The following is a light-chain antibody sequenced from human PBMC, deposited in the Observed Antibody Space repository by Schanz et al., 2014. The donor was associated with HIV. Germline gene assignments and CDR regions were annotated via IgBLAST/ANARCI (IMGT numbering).Light chain of an antibody. CDR1: QAITNY. Sequence: DIQMTQSPSSLSASVGDRVTITCRASQAITNYLAWYQQKPGQAPKLLIYEASTLETGVPSRFSGSGSGTEFTLTIDSLQPDDFATYYCQQYNDYSCTFGQGTKLDLK. CDR3: QQYNDYSCT. J-gene: IGKJ2*02. V-gene: IGKV1-16*01. CDR2: EAS.